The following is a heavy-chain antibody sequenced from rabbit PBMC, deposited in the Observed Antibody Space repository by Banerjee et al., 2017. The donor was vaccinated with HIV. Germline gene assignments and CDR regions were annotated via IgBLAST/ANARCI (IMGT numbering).Heavy chain of an antibody. CDR1: GFDFSSNA. Sequence: CKASGFDFSSNAMCWVRQAPGKGLEWIGCINTSSGNTVYASWAIGRFTISKTSSTTVTLQMTSLTAADTATYFCARRVADVSYGYGDLWGQGTLVTVS. V-gene: IGHV1S40*01. D-gene: IGHD6-1*01. CDR2: INTSSGNT. CDR3: ARRVADVSYGYGDL. J-gene: IGHJ3*01.